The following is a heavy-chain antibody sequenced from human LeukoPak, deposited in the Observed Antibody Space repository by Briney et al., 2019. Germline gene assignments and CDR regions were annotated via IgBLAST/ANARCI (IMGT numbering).Heavy chain of an antibody. CDR1: GGSISSSSYY. V-gene: IGHV4-39*07. Sequence: SETLSLTCTVSGGSISSSSYYWGWIRQPPGKGLEWIGSIYYSGSTYYNPSLKSRVTMSVDPSKNQFSLKLSSVTAADTAVYYCARADGMVRGVESYSSSWAFDYWGQGTLVTVSS. D-gene: IGHD3-10*01. CDR3: ARADGMVRGVESYSSSWAFDY. J-gene: IGHJ4*02. CDR2: IYYSGST.